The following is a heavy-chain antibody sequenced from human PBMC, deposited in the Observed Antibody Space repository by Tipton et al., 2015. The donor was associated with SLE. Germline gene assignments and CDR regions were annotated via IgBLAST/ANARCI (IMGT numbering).Heavy chain of an antibody. V-gene: IGHV4-59*01. CDR2: VYYSGTT. J-gene: IGHJ2*01. Sequence: TLSLTCTVSGSSITAYYWTWIRQPPGKGLEWIGYVYYSGTTNYNPSLKSRVTISVDTSKNQFSLKLSSVTAADTAVYYCARVGITGTTWDWYIDLWGRGTLVTVSS. CDR1: GSSITAYY. CDR3: ARVGITGTTWDWYIDL. D-gene: IGHD1-7*01.